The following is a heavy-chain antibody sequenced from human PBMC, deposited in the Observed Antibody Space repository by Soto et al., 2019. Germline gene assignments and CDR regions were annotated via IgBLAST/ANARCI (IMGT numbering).Heavy chain of an antibody. CDR1: GFTFSSYG. J-gene: IGHJ3*02. CDR3: ASDLGDCSGGSCEADAFDI. D-gene: IGHD2-15*01. V-gene: IGHV3-33*01. CDR2: IWYDGSNK. Sequence: QVQLVESGGGVVQPGRSLSLSCAASGFTFSSYGMHWVRQAPGKGLEWVAVIWYDGSNKYYADSVKGRFTISRDNSKSTLYLQINSLRAEDTSGYYCASDLGDCSGGSCEADAFDIWGQGTMVTVAS.